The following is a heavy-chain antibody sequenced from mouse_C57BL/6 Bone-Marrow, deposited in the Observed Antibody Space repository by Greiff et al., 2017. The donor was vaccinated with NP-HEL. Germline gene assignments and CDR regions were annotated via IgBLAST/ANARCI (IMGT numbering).Heavy chain of an antibody. D-gene: IGHD2-3*01. CDR2: INSDGGST. CDR3: ARHQDMIVTYYAMDY. Sequence: EVKLVESGGGLVQPGESLKLSCESNEYEFPSYDMSWVRKTPEKRLELVAAINSDGGSTYYPDTMESRFIISRDNTKKTLYLQMSSLRSEDTALYYCARHQDMIVTYYAMDYWGQGTSVTVSS. V-gene: IGHV5-2*01. J-gene: IGHJ4*01. CDR1: EYEFPSYD.